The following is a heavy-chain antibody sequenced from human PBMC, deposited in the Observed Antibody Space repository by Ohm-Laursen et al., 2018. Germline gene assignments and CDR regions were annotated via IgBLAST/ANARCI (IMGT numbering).Heavy chain of an antibody. V-gene: IGHV4-59*08. D-gene: IGHD6-13*01. CDR2: IYYSGST. Sequence: TLSLTCTVSGGSISSYYWSWIRQPPGRVLEWIGYIYYSGSTNYKPSLKSRVTRSVDTSKHQFSLKLSSVTAADTAVYYCARHSMFQQLGSFDYWGLGTLVTVSS. CDR3: ARHSMFQQLGSFDY. CDR1: GGSISSYY. J-gene: IGHJ4*02.